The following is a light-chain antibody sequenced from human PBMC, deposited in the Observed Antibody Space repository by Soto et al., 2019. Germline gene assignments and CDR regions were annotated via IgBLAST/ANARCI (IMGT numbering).Light chain of an antibody. J-gene: IGKJ1*01. CDR1: QSVSSSY. CDR3: QRYGTSLTWT. V-gene: IGKV3-20*01. Sequence: EIVLTQSPGTLSLSPGERATLSCRASQSVSSSYLAWYQQKPGQAPRLLIYGASSRATGIPGRFSGSGSGTDFTLTISRLEPEDFAVYYCQRYGTSLTWTFGQGTKVEIK. CDR2: GAS.